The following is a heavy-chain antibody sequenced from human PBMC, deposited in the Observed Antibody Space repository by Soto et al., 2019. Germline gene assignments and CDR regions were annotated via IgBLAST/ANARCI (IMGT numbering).Heavy chain of an antibody. V-gene: IGHV3-23*01. CDR3: AKGNYYYYMDV. J-gene: IGHJ6*03. CDR2: ISSSASDT. Sequence: GGSLRLSCAASGFTFTSYAMTWVRQAPGKGLEWVSAISSSASDTYYADSVKGRFTISRDNSKNTLYLQMSSLRAEDTAVYHCAKGNYYYYMDVWGKGTTVTVSS. CDR1: GFTFTSYA.